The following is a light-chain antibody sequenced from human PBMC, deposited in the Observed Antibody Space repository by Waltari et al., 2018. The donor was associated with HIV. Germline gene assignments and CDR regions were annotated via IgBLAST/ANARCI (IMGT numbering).Light chain of an antibody. V-gene: IGKV3-20*01. CDR3: QQYGSSPQT. CDR1: QSVSSNY. CDR2: GAS. J-gene: IGKJ4*01. Sequence: EIVLTQSPGTLSLSPGERATLSCRASQSVSSNYLAWYQQNPGQAPRLLIYGASSRATGIPDRFSGSGSVTDFTLTISRLEPEDFAVYYCQQYGSSPQTFGGGTKVEIK.